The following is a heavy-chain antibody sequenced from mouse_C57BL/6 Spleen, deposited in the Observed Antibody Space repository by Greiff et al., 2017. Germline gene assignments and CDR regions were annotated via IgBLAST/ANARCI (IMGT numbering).Heavy chain of an antibody. J-gene: IGHJ4*01. CDR2: IYPGDGDT. Sequence: VKLQESGPELVKPGASVKISCKASGYAFSSSWMNWVKQRPGKGLEWIGRIYPGDGDTNYNGKFKGKATLTADKSSSTAYMQLSSLTSEDSAVYFCAIYYLDYAMDYWGQGTSVTVSS. CDR3: AIYYLDYAMDY. CDR1: GYAFSSSW. V-gene: IGHV1-82*01. D-gene: IGHD5-5*01.